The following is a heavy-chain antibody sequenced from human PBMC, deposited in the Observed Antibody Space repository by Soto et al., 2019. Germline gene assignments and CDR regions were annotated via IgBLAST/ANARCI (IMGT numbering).Heavy chain of an antibody. J-gene: IGHJ6*02. CDR3: IQSRCGGDCLQSYASYYYYGMDV. V-gene: IGHV2-5*01. CDR1: AFSLSTGGVG. D-gene: IGHD2-21*02. Sequence: QITLKESGPTLVKPTQTLTLTCTFSAFSLSTGGVGVGWIRQPPGKALEWLALIYWYDDKRYSPSLRSRLTITKDTSQNPVVLTMTNMDPVDTATYYCIQSRCGGDCLQSYASYYYYGMDVWGQGTTVTVSS. CDR2: IYWYDDK.